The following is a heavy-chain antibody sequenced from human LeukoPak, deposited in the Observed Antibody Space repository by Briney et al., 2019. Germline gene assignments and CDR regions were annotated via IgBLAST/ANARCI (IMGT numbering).Heavy chain of an antibody. CDR1: GFTFSTYA. Sequence: PGGSLRLSCAASGFTFSTYAMGWVRQAPGKGLEWVSTISGSGGSTYYADSVKGRFTFSRDNSKNTLYLQMDSLRAEDTAVYYCAKVLGYCSSSSCPPGTFDIWGQGTMVTVSS. D-gene: IGHD2-15*01. CDR2: ISGSGGST. V-gene: IGHV3-23*01. J-gene: IGHJ3*02. CDR3: AKVLGYCSSSSCPPGTFDI.